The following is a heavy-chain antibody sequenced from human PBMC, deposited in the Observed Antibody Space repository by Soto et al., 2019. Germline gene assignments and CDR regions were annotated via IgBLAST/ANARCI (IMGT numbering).Heavy chain of an antibody. CDR3: ASQGRDCYKYYYYYGMDV. V-gene: IGHV1-69*12. J-gene: IGHJ6*02. D-gene: IGHD2-21*01. Sequence: QVQLVQSGAEVKKPGSSVKVSCKASGGTFSSYAISWVRQAPGQGLEWMGGIIPIFGTADYAQKFQGRVTMPADESTSTAYMELSSLRSEDTAVYYCASQGRDCYKYYYYYGMDVWGQGTTVTVSS. CDR2: IIPIFGTA. CDR1: GGTFSSYA.